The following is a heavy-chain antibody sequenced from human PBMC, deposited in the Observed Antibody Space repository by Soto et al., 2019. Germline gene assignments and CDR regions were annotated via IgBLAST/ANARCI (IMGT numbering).Heavy chain of an antibody. V-gene: IGHV3-53*01. CDR3: ARVGVLEWFPFDY. Sequence: EVQLVESGGGLIQPGGSLRLSCAASGFTVSSNYMSWVRQAPGKGLEWVSVIYSGGSTYYADSVKGRFTISRDNSKNTLYLQMNSLRAEDTAVYCCARVGVLEWFPFDYWGQGTLVTVSS. D-gene: IGHD3-3*01. CDR1: GFTVSSNY. J-gene: IGHJ4*02. CDR2: IYSGGST.